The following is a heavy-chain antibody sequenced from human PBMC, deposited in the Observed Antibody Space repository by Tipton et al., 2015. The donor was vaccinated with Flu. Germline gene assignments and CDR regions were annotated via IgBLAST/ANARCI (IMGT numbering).Heavy chain of an antibody. CDR1: GFTFSSYD. D-gene: IGHD3-22*01. Sequence: GSLRLSCAASGFTFSSYDMHWVRQATGKGLEWVSAIGTAGDTYYPGSVKGRFTISRENAKNSLYLQMNSLRAGDTAVYYCARWLSRRHGFDIWGQGTMVTVSS. V-gene: IGHV3-13*01. J-gene: IGHJ3*02. CDR2: IGTAGDT. CDR3: ARWLSRRHGFDI.